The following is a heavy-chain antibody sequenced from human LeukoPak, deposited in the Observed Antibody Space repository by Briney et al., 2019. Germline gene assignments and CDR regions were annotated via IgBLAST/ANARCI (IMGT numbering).Heavy chain of an antibody. D-gene: IGHD3-22*01. CDR2: ISSSSSYI. CDR3: ARDGAKYYYVSSGPDY. CDR1: GFTFSSYS. V-gene: IGHV3-21*01. Sequence: GGSLRLSCAASGFTFSSYSMNWVRQAPGKGLEWVSSISSSSSYIYYADSVKGRFTISRDNAKNSLYLQMNSLRAEDTAVYYCARDGAKYYYVSSGPDYWGQGTLVTVSS. J-gene: IGHJ4*02.